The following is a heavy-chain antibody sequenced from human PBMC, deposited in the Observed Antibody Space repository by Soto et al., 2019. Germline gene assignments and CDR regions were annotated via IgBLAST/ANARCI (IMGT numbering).Heavy chain of an antibody. J-gene: IGHJ4*02. CDR3: AREGVYSYGFAY. V-gene: IGHV1-8*01. Sequence: QVQLVQSGAEVKKPGASVKVSGKASGYTFTSYDINWVRQATGQGLEWMGWMNPNSGNTGYAQKFQGRVTMSRNTSISTAHMELSSLRSEEPAVYYCAREGVYSYGFAYWGAGTLVTVSS. CDR1: GYTFTSYD. CDR2: MNPNSGNT. D-gene: IGHD5-18*01.